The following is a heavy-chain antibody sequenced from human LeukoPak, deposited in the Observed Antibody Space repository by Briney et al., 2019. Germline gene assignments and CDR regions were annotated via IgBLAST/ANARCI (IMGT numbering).Heavy chain of an antibody. J-gene: IGHJ5*02. V-gene: IGHV4-34*01. CDR3: AKSLYGSGSYYNWFDP. D-gene: IGHD3-10*01. CDR2: INHRGST. Sequence: PSETLSLTCVVYGGSFSGYHWSWIRQSPGKGLEWIGEINHRGSTNYNPSLKRRVTMSLDTSKNQFSLKLSSVTAADTAVYYCAKSLYGSGSYYNWFDPWGQGTLVTVSS. CDR1: GGSFSGYH.